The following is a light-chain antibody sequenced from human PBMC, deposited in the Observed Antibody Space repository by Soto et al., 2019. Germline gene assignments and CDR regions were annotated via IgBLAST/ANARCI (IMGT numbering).Light chain of an antibody. CDR3: QQYNNWPLT. V-gene: IGKV3-15*01. Sequence: EIVMTQSPATLSVSPGERATLSCRASQSVSSNLAWYQQKPGQAPRLLIYGASTRATGIPARFSGSGSGTDCTLTISILPSEDFAVYYCQQYNNWPLTFGGGTKVEIK. J-gene: IGKJ4*01. CDR1: QSVSSN. CDR2: GAS.